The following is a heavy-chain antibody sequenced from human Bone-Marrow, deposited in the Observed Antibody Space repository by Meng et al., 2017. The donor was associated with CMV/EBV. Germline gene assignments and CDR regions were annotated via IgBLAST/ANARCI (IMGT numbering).Heavy chain of an antibody. V-gene: IGHV3-30*02. J-gene: IGHJ6*02. D-gene: IGHD6-6*01. Sequence: GESLKISCAASGFTFSSYGMHWVRQAPGKGLEWVAFIRYDGSNKYYADSVKGRFTISRDNSKNTLYLQMNSLRPEATAVYYWARYRLGGGSSSLSFHYYGMDVWGQGTTVTVSS. CDR2: IRYDGSNK. CDR3: ARYRLGGGSSSLSFHYYGMDV. CDR1: GFTFSSYG.